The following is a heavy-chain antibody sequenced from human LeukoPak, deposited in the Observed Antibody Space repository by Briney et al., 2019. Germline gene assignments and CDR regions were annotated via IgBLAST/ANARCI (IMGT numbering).Heavy chain of an antibody. D-gene: IGHD2-2*02. J-gene: IGHJ2*01. CDR2: IYYSGTT. CDR1: GGSISSGAYY. V-gene: IGHV4-31*11. Sequence: PSQTLSLTCAVSGGSISSGAYYWSWIRQHPGEGLEWIGYIYYSGTTYYSPSLKGRVTMSVDTSNNQFSLKLISVTAADTAVYYCARLVYCSGVSCYTHWYFDLWGRGTLVTVSS. CDR3: ARLVYCSGVSCYTHWYFDL.